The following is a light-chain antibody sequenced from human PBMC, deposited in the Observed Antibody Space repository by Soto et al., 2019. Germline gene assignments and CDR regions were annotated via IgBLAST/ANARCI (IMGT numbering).Light chain of an antibody. V-gene: IGKV4-1*01. J-gene: IGKJ4*01. CDR1: QSLLYSSNNRNY. CDR2: WAS. Sequence: DIMMTQSPDSLAVSLGERATINCKSSQSLLYSSNNRNYLAWYQQRPGQPPKLLIYWASTRESGVPDRFSGSGSGTDFTLTISSLQAEDVAVYYCQQYYDTPLTFGGGTKVEIK. CDR3: QQYYDTPLT.